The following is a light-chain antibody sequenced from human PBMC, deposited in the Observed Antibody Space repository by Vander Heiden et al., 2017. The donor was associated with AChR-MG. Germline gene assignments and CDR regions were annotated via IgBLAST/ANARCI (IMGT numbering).Light chain of an antibody. J-gene: IGKJ4*01. Sequence: EIALTQPPGTLSLSTGERATLSCRASQSVSINYLAWYQQKPGQAPRLLIYGASSSATGIPDRFSGSGSGTDFTLTISRLEPEDFAVYYCQQYGSSPLTFGGGTKVEI. V-gene: IGKV3-20*01. CDR3: QQYGSSPLT. CDR1: QSVSINY. CDR2: GAS.